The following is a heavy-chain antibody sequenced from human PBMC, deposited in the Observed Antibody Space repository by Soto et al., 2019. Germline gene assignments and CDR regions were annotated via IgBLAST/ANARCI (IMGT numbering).Heavy chain of an antibody. D-gene: IGHD6-6*01. CDR3: AREIAARHPWFDR. J-gene: IGHJ5*02. CDR2: INPETGGT. Sequence: ASVKVSCKASVYTFTGYYVHWVREAPGQGLEWMGWINPETGGTSYAQKFQGRVTLSRDTSINTAYLELSSLRFDDAAVYYCAREIAARHPWFDRWGQGTRVTAAS. CDR1: VYTFTGYY. V-gene: IGHV1-2*02.